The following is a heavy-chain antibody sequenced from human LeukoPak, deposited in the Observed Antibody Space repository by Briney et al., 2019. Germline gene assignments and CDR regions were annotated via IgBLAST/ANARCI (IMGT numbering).Heavy chain of an antibody. Sequence: GASVKVSCKASGYTLTYYYLHWVREAPGQGLEWVGILNPRGGSQTFAQKFQGRVTVTPDTSTSTVYLELSSLRSDGTAGYYCASPPLSSAMYYAHWGQGTLVTVSS. CDR2: LNPRGGSQ. J-gene: IGHJ4*02. D-gene: IGHD1-26*01. V-gene: IGHV1-46*01. CDR1: GYTLTYYY. CDR3: ASPPLSSAMYYAH.